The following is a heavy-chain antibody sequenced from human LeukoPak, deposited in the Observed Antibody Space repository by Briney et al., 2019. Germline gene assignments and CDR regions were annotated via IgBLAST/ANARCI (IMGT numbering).Heavy chain of an antibody. D-gene: IGHD6-13*01. V-gene: IGHV3-33*01. Sequence: PGGSLRLSCGASGFTFSSYGMQWVRQSPGKGLEWVAVIWYDGSNKYYAHSVKGRFTISRDNSKNTLYLQMNSLRAEDTAVYYCASTAAGPFQHWGQGTLVTVSS. J-gene: IGHJ1*01. CDR1: GFTFSSYG. CDR2: IWYDGSNK. CDR3: ASTAAGPFQH.